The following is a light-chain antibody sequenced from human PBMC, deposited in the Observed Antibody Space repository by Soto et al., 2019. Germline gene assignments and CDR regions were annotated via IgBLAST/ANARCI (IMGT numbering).Light chain of an antibody. J-gene: IGKJ4*02. CDR2: APS. CDR3: QRSGSSPQA. CDR1: HHGKSGQ. V-gene: IGKV3-20*01. Sequence: FTHYRRALSSYQEERATFSCRARHHGKSGQLAWDQQLPGQAPSLQISAPSIRATGIPDRFRGRGSGRDLTLTVNRLEPEDCARDHCQRSGSSPQAFCGGTKVDIK.